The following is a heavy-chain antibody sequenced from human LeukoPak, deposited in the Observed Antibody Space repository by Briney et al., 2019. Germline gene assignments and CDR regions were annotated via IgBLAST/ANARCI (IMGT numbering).Heavy chain of an antibody. V-gene: IGHV1-69*13. Sequence: SVKVSCKASGGTFSSYAISWVRQAPGQGLEWMGGIIPIFGSANYAQKFQGRVTITADESTSTAYMELSSLRSEDTAVYYCASVYNYGMDVWGQGTTVIVSS. CDR1: GGTFSSYA. J-gene: IGHJ6*02. CDR2: IIPIFGSA. CDR3: ASVYNYGMDV.